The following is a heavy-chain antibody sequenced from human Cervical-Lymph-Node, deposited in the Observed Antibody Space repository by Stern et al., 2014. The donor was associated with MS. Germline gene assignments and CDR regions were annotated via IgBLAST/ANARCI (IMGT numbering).Heavy chain of an antibody. CDR1: GFTFSSYG. V-gene: IGHV3-33*06. CDR2: IWYDGRNK. J-gene: IGHJ4*02. Sequence: VQLVESGGGVVQPGRSLRLSCAASGFTFSSYGIHWVRQTPGKGLEWVAVIWYDGRNKYYADSVKGRFTNSRDNSENTVYLHMNDLRAEDTAVYYCAKGDSSSPLEYWGQGTLVTVSS. D-gene: IGHD6-6*01. CDR3: AKGDSSSPLEY.